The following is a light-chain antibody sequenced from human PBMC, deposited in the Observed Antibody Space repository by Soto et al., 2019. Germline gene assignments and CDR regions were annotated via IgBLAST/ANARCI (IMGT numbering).Light chain of an antibody. CDR2: SSD. Sequence: QSVLTQPPSASGTPGQRVTISCSGSSSNIGGNTINWHHQLPGTAPKLLIYSSDQRPSGVPDRFSGSKSGTSASLAISGLQSEDEGDYYCAAWDDSLNGPVFGGGTKVTVL. CDR3: AAWDDSLNGPV. CDR1: SSNIGGNT. V-gene: IGLV1-44*01. J-gene: IGLJ2*01.